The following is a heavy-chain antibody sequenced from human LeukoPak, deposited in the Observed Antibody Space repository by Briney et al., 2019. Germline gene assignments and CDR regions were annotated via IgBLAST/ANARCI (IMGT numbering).Heavy chain of an antibody. J-gene: IGHJ6*03. V-gene: IGHV3-30*02. CDR2: IRYDGSNK. CDR1: GFTFSSYG. CDR3: ARSSDYSNMRYYYYYMDV. D-gene: IGHD4-11*01. Sequence: PGGSLRLSCAASGFTFSSYGMHWVRQAPGKGLEWVAFIRYDGSNKYYADSVKGRFTISRDNSKNTLYLQMKSLRAEDTAVYYCARSSDYSNMRYYYYYMDVWGKGTTVTVSS.